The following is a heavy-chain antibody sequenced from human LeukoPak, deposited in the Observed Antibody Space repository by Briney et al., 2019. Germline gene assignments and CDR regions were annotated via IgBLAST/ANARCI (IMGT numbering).Heavy chain of an antibody. D-gene: IGHD2-2*01. J-gene: IGHJ4*02. Sequence: QPGGSLRLSCAASGFSFTTYGMHWVRQAPGKGLEWVTFMQYDGSEEYYADSVKGRFTISRDNSKNTLYLQMDSLRGEDTAVYYCAGKAAAYYFVYWGQGTLVTASS. CDR3: AGKAAAYYFVY. V-gene: IGHV3-30*02. CDR1: GFSFTTYG. CDR2: MQYDGSEE.